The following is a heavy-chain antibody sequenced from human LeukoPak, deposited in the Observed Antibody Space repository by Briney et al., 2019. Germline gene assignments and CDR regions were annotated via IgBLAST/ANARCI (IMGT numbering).Heavy chain of an antibody. J-gene: IGHJ4*02. CDR2: TYYRSKWYN. Sequence: SQTLSLTCAISGDSVSSNSAAWNWIRQSPSRGLEWLGRTYYRSKWYNDYAVSVKSRITINPDTSKNQFSLQLNSVTPEDTAVYYCAREPNPRVSFRFFRPQASGWIDYWGQGTLVTVSS. CDR1: GDSVSSNSAA. V-gene: IGHV6-1*01. D-gene: IGHD6-19*01. CDR3: AREPNPRVSFRFFRPQASGWIDY.